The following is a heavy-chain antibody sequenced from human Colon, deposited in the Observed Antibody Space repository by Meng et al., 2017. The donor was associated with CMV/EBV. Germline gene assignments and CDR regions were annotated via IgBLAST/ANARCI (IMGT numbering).Heavy chain of an antibody. D-gene: IGHD3-10*01. CDR2: ISSGGNT. CDR1: GFIVSNNN. J-gene: IGHJ5*02. V-gene: IGHV3-66*02. Sequence: GESLKISCAASGFIVSNNNMSWVRQAPGKGLEYVSVISSGGNTEYVDSVRGRFTISRDNSKSTLYLHMNSLRVEDTAVYYCAREGYYGAWGQGTLVTVSS. CDR3: AREGYYGA.